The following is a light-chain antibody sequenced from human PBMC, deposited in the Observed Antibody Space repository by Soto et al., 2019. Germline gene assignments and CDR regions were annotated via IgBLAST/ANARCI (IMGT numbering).Light chain of an antibody. CDR1: SSDVGDYNY. CDR2: DVS. J-gene: IGLJ1*01. V-gene: IGLV2-14*01. CDR3: SSYTSSSTRV. Sequence: QSALTQPASVSGSPGQSITISCPGTSSDVGDYNYVSWYQQHPGKAPKLMIFDVSNRPSGVSNRFSGSKSGNTASLTISGLQAEDEADYYCSSYTSSSTRVFGTGTKVTVL.